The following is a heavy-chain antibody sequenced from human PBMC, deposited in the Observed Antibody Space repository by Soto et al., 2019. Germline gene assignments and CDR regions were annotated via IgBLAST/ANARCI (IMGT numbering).Heavy chain of an antibody. CDR2: ISSSSSTI. V-gene: IGHV3-48*01. D-gene: IGHD5-12*01. Sequence: VQLVESGGGLVQPGGSLRLSCAASGFTFSSYSMNWVRQAPGKGLEWVSYISSSSSTIYYADSVKGRFTISRDNAKNALYLQMNSLRAEDTAVYYCARDLSGYDWTAPLGYYYYMDVWGKGTTVTVSS. J-gene: IGHJ6*03. CDR3: ARDLSGYDWTAPLGYYYYMDV. CDR1: GFTFSSYS.